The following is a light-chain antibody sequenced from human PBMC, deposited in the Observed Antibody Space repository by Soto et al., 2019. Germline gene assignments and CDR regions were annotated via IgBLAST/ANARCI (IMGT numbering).Light chain of an antibody. V-gene: IGKV1-39*01. Sequence: DIQMTQSPSSLSASIGDKLTISCRANQSITHFLNWYQKKPGEVPKLLIYAASRLRSGDPSRFSGSGSGTDFALTINSLLPDDFATYYCQQSYTTPRLSFGGGTRVDLK. CDR1: QSITHF. CDR3: QQSYTTPRLS. J-gene: IGKJ4*01. CDR2: AAS.